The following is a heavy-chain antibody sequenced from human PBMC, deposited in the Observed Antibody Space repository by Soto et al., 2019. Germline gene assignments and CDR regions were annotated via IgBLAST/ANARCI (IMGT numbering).Heavy chain of an antibody. J-gene: IGHJ2*01. D-gene: IGHD2-8*01. Sequence: QVQLQESGPGLVKPSETLSLTCTVSGGSISGGVHSWSWIRQPPGKGLEWIGHIFDSGSTYYNPSLQIRLTISVDTSKNQFSLRLRSVTAADTAVYYCAREIMPLTNDWYFDLWGRGTLVTVSS. CDR3: AREIMPLTNDWYFDL. V-gene: IGHV4-30-4*01. CDR2: IFDSGST. CDR1: GGSISGGVHS.